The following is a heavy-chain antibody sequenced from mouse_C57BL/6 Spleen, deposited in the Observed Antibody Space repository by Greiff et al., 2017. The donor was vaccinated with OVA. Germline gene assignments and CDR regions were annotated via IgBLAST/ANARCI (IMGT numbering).Heavy chain of an antibody. V-gene: IGHV1-55*01. J-gene: IGHJ2*01. CDR3: ASSDYSSSYEDYFDY. Sequence: QVQLQQPGAELVKPGASVKMSCKASGYTFTSYWITWVKQRPGQGLEWIGDIYPGSGSTNYNEKFKSKATLTVDTSSSTAYMQLSILTSEDSAVDDWASSDYSSSYEDYFDYWGQGTTLTVSS. D-gene: IGHD1-1*01. CDR1: GYTFTSYW. CDR2: IYPGSGST.